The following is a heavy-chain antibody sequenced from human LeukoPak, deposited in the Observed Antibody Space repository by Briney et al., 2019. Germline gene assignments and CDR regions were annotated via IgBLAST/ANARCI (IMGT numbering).Heavy chain of an antibody. V-gene: IGHV3-66*01. CDR2: IYSGGST. Sequence: GGSLRLSCAASGFTVSSNYMSWVRQAPGKGLEWVSVIYSGGSTYYADSVKGRFTISRDNSKNTLYLQMNSLRAEDTAVYYCARELVRGADDAFDICGQGTMVTVSS. CDR1: GFTVSSNY. CDR3: ARELVRGADDAFDI. J-gene: IGHJ3*02. D-gene: IGHD3-10*01.